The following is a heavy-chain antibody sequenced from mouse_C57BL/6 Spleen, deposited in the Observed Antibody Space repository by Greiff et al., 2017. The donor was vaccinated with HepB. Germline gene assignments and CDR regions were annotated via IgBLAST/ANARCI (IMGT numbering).Heavy chain of an antibody. J-gene: IGHJ3*01. CDR3: AREGFSAPWFAY. V-gene: IGHV1-61*01. CDR2: IYPSDSET. CDR1: GYTFTSYW. Sequence: QVQLQQPGAELVRPGSSVKLSCKASGYTFTSYWMDWVKQRPGQGLEWIGNIYPSDSETHYNQKFKDKATLTVDKSSSTAYMQLSSLTSEDSAVYYCAREGFSAPWFAYWGQGTLVTVSA.